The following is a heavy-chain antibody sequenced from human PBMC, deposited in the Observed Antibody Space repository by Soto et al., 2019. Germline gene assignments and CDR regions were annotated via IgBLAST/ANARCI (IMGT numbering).Heavy chain of an antibody. CDR2: IYYSGRT. J-gene: IGHJ5*02. V-gene: IGHV4-59*12. CDR1: GGSINNYY. CDR3: ARSLDP. Sequence: PSETLSLTCTVSGGSINNYYWSWIRQPPGKGLEWIGYIYYSGRTSYNPSLKSQVTISVDTSKNQFSLKLSSVTAADTAVYYCARSLDPWGQGTLVTVSS.